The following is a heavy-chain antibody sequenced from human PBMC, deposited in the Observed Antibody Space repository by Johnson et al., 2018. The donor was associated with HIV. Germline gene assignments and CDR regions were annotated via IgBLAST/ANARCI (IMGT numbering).Heavy chain of an antibody. Sequence: VQLVESGGGVVQPGRSLRLSCTASGFTFSSYVMHWVRQAPGKGLEWVAFISYDGSNKYYEDSVKGRFTISRDNSKNTLYLQMNSLRAEDSAVYYCARGDYGDYGRDAFDIWGQGTMVTVSS. CDR3: ARGDYGDYGRDAFDI. V-gene: IGHV3-30-3*01. D-gene: IGHD4-17*01. J-gene: IGHJ3*02. CDR1: GFTFSSYV. CDR2: ISYDGSNK.